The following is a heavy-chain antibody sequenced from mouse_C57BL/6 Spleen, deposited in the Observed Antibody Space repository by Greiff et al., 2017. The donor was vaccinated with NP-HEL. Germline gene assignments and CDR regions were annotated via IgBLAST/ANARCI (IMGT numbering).Heavy chain of an antibody. CDR1: GYSFTGYY. CDR3: ARSDWEYYFDY. CDR2: INPSTGGT. Sequence: VQLQQPGPELVKPGASVKISCKASGYSFTGYYMNWVKQSPEKSLEWIGEINPSTGGTTYNQKFKAKATLTVDKSSSTAYMQLKSLTSEDSAVYYCARSDWEYYFDYWGQGTTLTVSS. V-gene: IGHV1-42*01. D-gene: IGHD4-1*01. J-gene: IGHJ2*01.